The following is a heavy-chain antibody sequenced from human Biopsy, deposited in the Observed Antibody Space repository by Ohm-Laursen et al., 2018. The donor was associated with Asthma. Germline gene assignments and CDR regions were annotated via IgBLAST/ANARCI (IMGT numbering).Heavy chain of an antibody. Sequence: SLRLSCAASGFRFNSYAVSWVRQAPGKGPERVSTISASGNSTYYGDSVKGRFTISRDNSKNTLFLHMNSLRADDTAVYYCAKGMDTFDIWGQGTLVTVSS. CDR1: GFRFNSYA. J-gene: IGHJ3*02. V-gene: IGHV3-23*01. CDR3: AKGMDTFDI. D-gene: IGHD5-18*01. CDR2: ISASGNST.